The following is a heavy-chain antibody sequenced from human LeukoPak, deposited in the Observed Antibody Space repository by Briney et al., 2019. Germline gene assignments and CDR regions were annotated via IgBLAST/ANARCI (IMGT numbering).Heavy chain of an antibody. CDR1: GDSISSRSYY. J-gene: IGHJ4*02. D-gene: IGHD5-18*01. CDR2: ISYTGST. CDR3: ARPERGRGYSYVRY. V-gene: IGHV4-39*07. Sequence: SETLSLTCTVSGDSISSRSYYWGWIRQPPGQGLEWIGHISYTGSTYYNPSLKSRVTISVDTSKNQFSLKLSSVTAADTAVYYCARPERGRGYSYVRYWGQGTLVTVSS.